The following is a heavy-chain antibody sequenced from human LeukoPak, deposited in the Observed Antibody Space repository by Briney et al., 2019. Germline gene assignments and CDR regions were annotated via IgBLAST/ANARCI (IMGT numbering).Heavy chain of an antibody. CDR2: ISYDGSNK. D-gene: IGHD5-18*01. V-gene: IGHV3-30*18. J-gene: IGHJ4*02. CDR1: GFTFGSYG. Sequence: GGSLRLSCAASGFTFGSYGMHWVRQAPGRGLEWVAVISYDGSNKYYADSVKGRFTISRDNSKNTLYLQMNSLRAEDTAVYYCAKVRYGYLIDYWGQGTLDTVSS. CDR3: AKVRYGYLIDY.